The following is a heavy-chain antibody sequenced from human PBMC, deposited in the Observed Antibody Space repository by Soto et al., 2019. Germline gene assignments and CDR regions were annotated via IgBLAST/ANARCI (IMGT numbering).Heavy chain of an antibody. CDR1: GFSLSTSGVG. CDR3: AHRIAVAAALDY. CDR2: IYWDDDK. J-gene: IGHJ4*02. Sequence: QITLKESGPPLVKPTQTLTLTCTFSGFSLSTSGVGVGWIRQPPGKALEWLALIYWDDDKRYSPSLKSRLTITKDTSKNQVVLTMTNMDPVDTATYYCAHRIAVAAALDYWGQGTLVTVSS. V-gene: IGHV2-5*02. D-gene: IGHD6-19*01.